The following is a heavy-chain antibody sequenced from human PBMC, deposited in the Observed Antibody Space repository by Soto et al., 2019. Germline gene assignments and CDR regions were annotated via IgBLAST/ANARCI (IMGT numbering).Heavy chain of an antibody. CDR2: IIPIFGTA. CDR3: AKIKGRTMVETGYYFDY. Sequence: GASVKVSCKASGGTFSSYAISWVRQAPGQGLEWMGGIIPIFGTANYAQKFQGRVTITADESTSTAYMELSSLRAEDTAVYYCAKIKGRTMVETGYYFDYWGQGTLVTVSS. V-gene: IGHV1-69*13. J-gene: IGHJ4*02. CDR1: GGTFSSYA. D-gene: IGHD3-10*01.